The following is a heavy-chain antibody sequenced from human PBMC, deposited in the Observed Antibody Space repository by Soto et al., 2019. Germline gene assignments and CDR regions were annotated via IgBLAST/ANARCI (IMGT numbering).Heavy chain of an antibody. CDR3: AKDSLVSAVAGTSVYYYYGMDV. Sequence: PGGSLRLSCAASGFTFDDYAMHWVRQAPGKGLEWVSGISWNSGSIGYADSVKGRFTISRDNAKNSLYLQMNSLRAEDTALYYCAKDSLVSAVAGTSVYYYYGMDVWGQGTTVTVSS. J-gene: IGHJ6*02. CDR1: GFTFDDYA. D-gene: IGHD6-19*01. V-gene: IGHV3-9*01. CDR2: ISWNSGSI.